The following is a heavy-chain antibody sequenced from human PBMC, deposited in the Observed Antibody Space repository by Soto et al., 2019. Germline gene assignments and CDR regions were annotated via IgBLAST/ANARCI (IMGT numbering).Heavy chain of an antibody. D-gene: IGHD4-17*01. CDR3: ARLLYDLDY. CDR1: GYTFTGYY. V-gene: IGHV1-2*02. J-gene: IGHJ4*02. Sequence: QVQMVQSGADIKKPGASVKVSCKASGYTFTGYYMHWVRQAPGQGLEWMGWISPNSGDTNYAQRFQGRVTMTRDTSISTAYLELSRLRSDDTAVYYCARLLYDLDYWGQGTLVTVSS. CDR2: ISPNSGDT.